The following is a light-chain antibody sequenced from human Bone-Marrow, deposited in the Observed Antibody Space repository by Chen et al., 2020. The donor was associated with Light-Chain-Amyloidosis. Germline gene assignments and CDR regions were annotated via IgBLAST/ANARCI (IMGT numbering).Light chain of an antibody. CDR2: EDD. Sequence: NFMLTQPHSVSESPAKTVIISCTRSSGSIDTNSVQWYQQRPGSSPTTVTYEDDQRPSWVPDRYSGSIDRSYNSAYLPIAGLKTEDEADYYCQSYQGSSQGVFGGGTKLTVL. CDR1: SGSIDTNS. CDR3: QSYQGSSQGV. J-gene: IGLJ3*02. V-gene: IGLV6-57*01.